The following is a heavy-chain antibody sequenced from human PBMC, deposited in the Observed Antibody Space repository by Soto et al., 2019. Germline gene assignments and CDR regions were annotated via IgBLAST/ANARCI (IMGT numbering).Heavy chain of an antibody. J-gene: IGHJ6*02. V-gene: IGHV6-1*01. Sequence: SQTLSLTCAISGDSVSSNSAAWNWIRQSPSRGLEWLGRTYYRSKWYNDYAVSVKSRITINPDTSKNQFSLQLNSVTPEDTAVYYCARALGLVGEVDWLIYYYYGTDVWGQGTTVTVSS. CDR3: ARALGLVGEVDWLIYYYYGTDV. CDR2: TYYRSKWYN. D-gene: IGHD3-3*01. CDR1: GDSVSSNSAA.